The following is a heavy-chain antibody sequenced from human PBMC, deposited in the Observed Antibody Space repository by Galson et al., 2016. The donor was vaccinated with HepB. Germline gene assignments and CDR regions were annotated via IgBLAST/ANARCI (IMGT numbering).Heavy chain of an antibody. Sequence: QSGAEVKKSGESLKISCKASGYGFTSFWIGWVRQMPGKGLEWMGIIYPGDSDTRYSPSFQGQVTISADKSINTAFLQWSNLKASDTAMYYCARPSFFAADHWGLGTLVTVSS. D-gene: IGHD2/OR15-2a*01. CDR3: ARPSFFAADH. CDR2: IYPGDSDT. V-gene: IGHV5-51*01. J-gene: IGHJ5*02. CDR1: GYGFTSFW.